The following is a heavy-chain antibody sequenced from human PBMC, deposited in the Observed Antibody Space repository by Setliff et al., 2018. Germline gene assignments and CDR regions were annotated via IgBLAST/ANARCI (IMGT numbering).Heavy chain of an antibody. CDR1: GYSFTNYD. CDR2: INPNSGNT. V-gene: IGHV1-8*02. J-gene: IGHJ6*02. Sequence: ASVKVSCKASGYSFTNYDINWVRQATGQGLEWMGWINPNSGNTDYAQKFQGRGTMTTNNSINTAYMELSSLSSEDPAVYYCAPRRHYYDSSGYRYYYYYYGMDVWGQGTTVTVSS. CDR3: APRRHYYDSSGYRYYYYYYGMDV. D-gene: IGHD3-22*01.